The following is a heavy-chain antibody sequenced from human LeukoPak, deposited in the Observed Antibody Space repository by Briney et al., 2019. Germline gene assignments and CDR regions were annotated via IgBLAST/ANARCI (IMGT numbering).Heavy chain of an antibody. Sequence: PGGSLRLSCAASGFTFSDYYMSWIRQAPGKGLEWVSYISSSGSTIYYADSVKGRFTISRDNAKNSLYLQMNSLRAEDTAVYYCARYFGGGGSGTHYYYYYYMDVWDKGTTVTVSS. CDR3: ARYFGGGGSGTHYYYYYYMDV. CDR2: ISSSGSTI. CDR1: GFTFSDYY. D-gene: IGHD3-10*01. J-gene: IGHJ6*03. V-gene: IGHV3-11*04.